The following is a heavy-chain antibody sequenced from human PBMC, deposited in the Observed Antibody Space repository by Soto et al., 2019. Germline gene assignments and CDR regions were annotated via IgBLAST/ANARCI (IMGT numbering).Heavy chain of an antibody. V-gene: IGHV1-3*01. CDR3: ARGGVVVLSFFDY. J-gene: IGHJ4*02. CDR1: GYTFTSYA. CDR2: INAGNGNT. Sequence: ASVKVSCKASGYTFTSYAMHWVRQAPGQRLEWMGWINAGNGNTKYSQKFQGRVTITRDTSASTAYMELSSLRSEDTAVYYCARGGVVVLSFFDYWGQGTLLTVSS. D-gene: IGHD2-15*01.